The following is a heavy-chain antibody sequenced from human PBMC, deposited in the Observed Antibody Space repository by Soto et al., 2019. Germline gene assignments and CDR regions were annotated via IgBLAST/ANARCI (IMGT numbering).Heavy chain of an antibody. V-gene: IGHV1-18*01. CDR3: ARGRYGDY. J-gene: IGHJ4*02. Sequence: QVHLVQSGAEVKKPGASVKVSCKGSGYAFTTYGITWVRQAPGQGLEWMGWISAHNGNTNYAQKLQGRVTVTRDTSTRTAYMELRSVSSDDTAVYYCARGRYGDYWGQGALVTVSS. CDR1: GYAFTTYG. CDR2: ISAHNGNT. D-gene: IGHD1-1*01.